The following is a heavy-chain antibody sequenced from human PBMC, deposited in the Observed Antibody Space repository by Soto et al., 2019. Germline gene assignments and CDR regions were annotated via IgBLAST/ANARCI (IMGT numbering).Heavy chain of an antibody. D-gene: IGHD3-16*02. CDR3: ARGLIGGLIVPRYHYYYLAV. V-gene: IGHV4-34*01. CDR2: INHSGST. J-gene: IGHJ6*03. CDR1: GGSFSGYY. Sequence: PSETLSLTCAVYGGSFSGYYWSWIRQPPGKGLEWIGEINHSGSTNYNPSLKSRVTISVDTSKNQFSLKLSSVTAADTAVYYCARGLIGGLIVPRYHYYYLAVWGKGTTVTVSS.